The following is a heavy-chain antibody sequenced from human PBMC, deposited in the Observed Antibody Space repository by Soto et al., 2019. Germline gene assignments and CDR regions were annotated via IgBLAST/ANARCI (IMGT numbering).Heavy chain of an antibody. CDR1: GFTFSSYA. Sequence: PGGSLRLSCAASGFTFSSYAMSWVRQAPGKGLEWVSAISGSGGSTYYADSVKGRFTISRDNSKNTLYLQMNSLRAEDTAVYYCAKVTVATPIAPLDYWGQGTLVTVSS. D-gene: IGHD5-12*01. V-gene: IGHV3-23*01. J-gene: IGHJ4*02. CDR3: AKVTVATPIAPLDY. CDR2: ISGSGGST.